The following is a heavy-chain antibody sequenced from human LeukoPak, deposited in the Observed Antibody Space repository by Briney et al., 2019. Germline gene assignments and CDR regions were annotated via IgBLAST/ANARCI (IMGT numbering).Heavy chain of an antibody. D-gene: IGHD3-10*01. CDR1: GFTVSSNH. Sequence: GGSLRLSCAASGFTVSSNHMTWVRQAPGKGLECVSVIYGGGNTHYADSVKGRFTISRDNSRNTLYLQMNSLRAEVTAVYYCATPLVRGVTMKHFEHWGQGTLVTVSS. V-gene: IGHV3-66*01. CDR2: IYGGGNT. J-gene: IGHJ4*02. CDR3: ATPLVRGVTMKHFEH.